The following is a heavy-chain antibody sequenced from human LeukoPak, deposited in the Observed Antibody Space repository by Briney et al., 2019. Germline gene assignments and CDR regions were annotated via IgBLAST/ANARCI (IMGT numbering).Heavy chain of an antibody. CDR2: ISSSSSYI. CDR3: ARARPLGYCSGGSCFEFDY. Sequence: GGSLRLSCAASGFTFSIFSMNWVRQAPGKGLEWASSISSSSSYIYYADSVKGRFTISRDNAKNSLYLQMNSLRAEDTAVYYCARARPLGYCSGGSCFEFDYWGQGTLVTVSS. CDR1: GFTFSIFS. D-gene: IGHD2-15*01. J-gene: IGHJ4*02. V-gene: IGHV3-21*01.